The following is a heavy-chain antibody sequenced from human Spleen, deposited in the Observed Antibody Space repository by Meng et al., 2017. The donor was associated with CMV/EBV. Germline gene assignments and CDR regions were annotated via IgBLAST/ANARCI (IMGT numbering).Heavy chain of an antibody. J-gene: IGHJ4*02. Sequence: GESLKISCVASGFIFNNYAMHWVRHAPGKGLEWVAVMSFGPNNKHYADSVKGRFTISRDNSKRTLYLEMNSLRPEDTALYYCARVYETEWSYSGFWGQGTPVTVSS. CDR1: GFIFNNYA. D-gene: IGHD3-3*01. CDR3: ARVYETEWSYSGF. CDR2: MSFGPNNK. V-gene: IGHV3-30-3*01.